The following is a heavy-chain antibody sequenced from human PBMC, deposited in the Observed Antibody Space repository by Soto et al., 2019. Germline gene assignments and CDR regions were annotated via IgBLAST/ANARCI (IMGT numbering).Heavy chain of an antibody. J-gene: IGHJ4*02. CDR2: ISWDGGST. CDR3: AKDQGGGYCSSTSCYTFDY. CDR1: GFTFDDYA. D-gene: IGHD2-2*02. V-gene: IGHV3-43D*04. Sequence: PGGSLRLSCAASGFTFDDYAMHWVRQAPVKGLEWVSLISWDGGSTYYADSVKGRFTISRDNSKSSLYLQMNSLRAEDTALYYCAKDQGGGYCSSTSCYTFDYWGQGTLVTVSS.